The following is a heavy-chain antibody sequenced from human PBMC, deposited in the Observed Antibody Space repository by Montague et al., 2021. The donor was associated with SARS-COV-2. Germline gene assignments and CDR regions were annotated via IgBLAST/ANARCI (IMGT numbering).Heavy chain of an antibody. J-gene: IGHJ4*02. Sequence: SETLSLTCTVSGGSISSGTYYWGWVRQPPGKGLEWIGTINYSGXTXYXXXXRGRVSISIDTTKNQFSLKLNSVTAADTAVYYCARDRGLGVAENFDCWGQGTLVTVSS. CDR1: GGSISSGTYY. D-gene: IGHD3-10*01. CDR3: ARDRGLGVAENFDC. V-gene: IGHV4-39*07. CDR2: INYSGXT.